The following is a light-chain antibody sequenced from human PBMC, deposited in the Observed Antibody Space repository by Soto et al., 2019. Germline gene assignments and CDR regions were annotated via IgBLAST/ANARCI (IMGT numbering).Light chain of an antibody. Sequence: QSVLTQPPSASETPGQTVSISCSGSNSNIASNTVNWYQHLPGTAPKLLIYYNNQRPSGVPDRFSGSKSGTSASLAISGRQYEDESDYYCAAWDDTLNRDVFGTGTKLTVL. J-gene: IGLJ1*01. CDR3: AAWDDTLNRDV. CDR1: NSNIASNT. V-gene: IGLV1-44*01. CDR2: YNN.